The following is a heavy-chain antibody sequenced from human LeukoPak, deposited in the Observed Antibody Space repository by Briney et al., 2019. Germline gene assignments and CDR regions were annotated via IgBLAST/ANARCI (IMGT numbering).Heavy chain of an antibody. D-gene: IGHD3-9*01. V-gene: IGHV3-21*01. Sequence: GGSLRLSCAASGFTFSSYSMNWVRQAPGKGLEWVSSISSSSSCIYYADSVKGRFTISRDNAKNSLYLQVNSLRAEDTAVYYCAREEAYYDILTGYYTSPFFDYWGQGTLVTVSS. CDR2: ISSSSSCI. CDR3: AREEAYYDILTGYYTSPFFDY. J-gene: IGHJ4*02. CDR1: GFTFSSYS.